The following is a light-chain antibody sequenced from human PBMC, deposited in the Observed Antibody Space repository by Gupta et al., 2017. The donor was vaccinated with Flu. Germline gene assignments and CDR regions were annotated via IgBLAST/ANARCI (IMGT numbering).Light chain of an antibody. Sequence: CRDSESINNYLTWYQQKPGQAPRLLIYGASNRATGIPARFSGSGSGTDFTLTISSLEREDFAVYYCQHRSNWPSITFGQGTRLEIK. J-gene: IGKJ5*01. V-gene: IGKV3-11*01. CDR1: ESINNY. CDR3: QHRSNWPSIT. CDR2: GAS.